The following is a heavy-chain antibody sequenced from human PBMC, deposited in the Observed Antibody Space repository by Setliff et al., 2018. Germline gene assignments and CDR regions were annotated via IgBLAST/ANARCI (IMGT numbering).Heavy chain of an antibody. V-gene: IGHV4-34*01. Sequence: KPSETLSLTCGVYGESISDSYWSWIRQPPGRALEWIGEALQGGSTNYNPSLRGRVIISLDTSKRQFALRINSVTAADTGVYYRARGLVDERTAYPYAEYFQYWGDGTLVTVSS. D-gene: IGHD3-16*01. CDR1: GESISDSY. CDR2: ALQGGST. CDR3: ARGLVDERTAYPYAEYFQY. J-gene: IGHJ4*01.